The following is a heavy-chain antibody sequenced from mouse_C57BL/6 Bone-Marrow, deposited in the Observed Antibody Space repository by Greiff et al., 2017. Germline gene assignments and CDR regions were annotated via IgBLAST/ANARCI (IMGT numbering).Heavy chain of an antibody. CDR1: GFTFSSYG. V-gene: IGHV5-6*01. Sequence: EVQGVESGGDLVKPGGSLKLSCAASGFTFSSYGMSWVRQTPDKRLEWVATISSGGSYTYYPDSVKGRFTISRDNAKNTLYLQMSSLKSEDTAMYYCASHLLGDYWGQGTTLTVSS. CDR2: ISSGGSYT. J-gene: IGHJ2*01. D-gene: IGHD2-1*01. CDR3: ASHLLGDY.